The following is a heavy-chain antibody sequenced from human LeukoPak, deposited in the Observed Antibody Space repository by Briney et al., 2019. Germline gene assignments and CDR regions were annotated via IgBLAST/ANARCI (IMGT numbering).Heavy chain of an antibody. CDR3: ATLLLWFGELAGPDY. J-gene: IGHJ4*02. V-gene: IGHV3-11*01. D-gene: IGHD3-10*01. CDR2: ITNSGTTI. CDR1: GFTFTDYY. Sequence: TGGSLRLSCAASGFTFTDYYMSWIRQAPGKGLEWVSYITNSGTTIYYADSVKGRFTISRDNAKNSLYLQMNSLRAEDTAVYYCATLLLWFGELAGPDYWGQGTLVTVSS.